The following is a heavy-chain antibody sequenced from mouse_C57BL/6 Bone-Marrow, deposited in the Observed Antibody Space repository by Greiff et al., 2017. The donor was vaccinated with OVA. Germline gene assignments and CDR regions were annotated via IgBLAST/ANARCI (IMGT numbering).Heavy chain of an antibody. CDR3: TKGPCYYSNCAAWFAY. J-gene: IGHJ3*01. D-gene: IGHD2-5*01. V-gene: IGHV5-9-1*02. CDR2: ISSGGDYI. CDR1: GFTFSSYA. Sequence: EVQLQESGAGLVKPGGSLKLSCAASGFTFSSYAMSWVRQTPEKRLVWVAYISSGGDYIYYADTVKGRFTISRDNARNTLYLQMSSLKSEDTAMYYCTKGPCYYSNCAAWFAYWGQGTLVTVSA.